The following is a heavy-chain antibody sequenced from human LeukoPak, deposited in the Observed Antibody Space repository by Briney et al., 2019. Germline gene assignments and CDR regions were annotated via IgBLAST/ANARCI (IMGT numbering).Heavy chain of an antibody. CDR1: GFTFSDYY. CDR2: ISSSGSTI. V-gene: IGHV3-11*01. Sequence: PGGSLRLSCAASGFTFSDYYMSWIRQAPGKGLEWVPYISSSGSTIYYADSVKGRFTISRDNAKNSLYLQMNSLRAEDTAVYYCARGDVDTAMVTRRSRIWFGESPYGMDVWGQGTTVTVSS. J-gene: IGHJ6*02. D-gene: IGHD5-18*01. CDR3: ARGDVDTAMVTRRSRIWFGESPYGMDV.